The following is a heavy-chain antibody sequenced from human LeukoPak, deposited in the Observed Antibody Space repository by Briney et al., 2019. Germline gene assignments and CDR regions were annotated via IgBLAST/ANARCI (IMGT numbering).Heavy chain of an antibody. Sequence: GGSLRLSCAASGFTFSSYSMNWVRQAPGKGLDWVSSISSSSSYIYYADSVKGRFTISRDNAKNSLYLQMNSLRAEDMAVYYCARDRITMIALTSNYGMDVWGQGTTVTVSS. V-gene: IGHV3-21*01. D-gene: IGHD3-22*01. CDR2: ISSSSSYI. CDR3: ARDRITMIALTSNYGMDV. CDR1: GFTFSSYS. J-gene: IGHJ6*02.